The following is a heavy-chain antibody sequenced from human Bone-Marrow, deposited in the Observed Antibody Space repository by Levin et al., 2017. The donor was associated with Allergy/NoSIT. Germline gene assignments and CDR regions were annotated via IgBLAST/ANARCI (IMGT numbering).Heavy chain of an antibody. CDR3: ARDGEWELDGYFDQ. Sequence: PLASVKVSCKASGYSFTSFTMHWVRQAPGQGLEWMGCINTNTGKPRYAQVFTGRFVFSLDTSVSTAYLQISSLKADDTAVYYCARDGEWELDGYFDQWGQGTPVTVSS. D-gene: IGHD1-26*01. CDR2: INTNTGKP. V-gene: IGHV7-4-1*02. J-gene: IGHJ4*02. CDR1: GYSFTSFT.